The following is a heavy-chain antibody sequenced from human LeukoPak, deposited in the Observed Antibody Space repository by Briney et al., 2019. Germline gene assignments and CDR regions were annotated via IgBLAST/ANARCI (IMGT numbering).Heavy chain of an antibody. CDR2: IYHSGST. J-gene: IGHJ4*02. CDR1: GGSISSGGYS. D-gene: IGHD6-19*01. Sequence: SETLSLTCAVSGGSISSGGYSWSWIRQPPGKGPEWIGYIYHSGSTYYNPSLKSRVTISVDRSKNQFSLKLSSVTAADTAVYYCARTRSSGWNYFDYWGQGTLVTVSS. CDR3: ARTRSSGWNYFDY. V-gene: IGHV4-30-2*01.